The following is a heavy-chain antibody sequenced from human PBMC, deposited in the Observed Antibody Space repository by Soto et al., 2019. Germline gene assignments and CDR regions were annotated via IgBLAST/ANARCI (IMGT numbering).Heavy chain of an antibody. V-gene: IGHV4-39*01. CDR3: ARHYYYDSSGYYFLNWFDP. CDR1: GGSISSSSYY. J-gene: IGHJ5*02. Sequence: QLQLQESGPGLVKPSETLSLTCTVSGGSISSSSYYWGWIRQPPGKGLEWIGSIYYSGSTYYNPSLKSRVTISVDTSKNQFSLKLSYVTAADTAVYYCARHYYYDSSGYYFLNWFDPWGQGTLVTVSS. D-gene: IGHD3-22*01. CDR2: IYYSGST.